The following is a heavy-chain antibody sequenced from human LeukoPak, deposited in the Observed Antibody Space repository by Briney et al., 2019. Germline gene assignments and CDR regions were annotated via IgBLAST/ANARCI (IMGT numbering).Heavy chain of an antibody. CDR3: ARGALLYAGNPHDGFDI. CDR2: IYNTNTGST. V-gene: IGHV4-59*12. CDR1: GASISNYY. D-gene: IGHD4-23*01. J-gene: IGHJ3*02. Sequence: SETLSLTCTVSGASISNYYWSWFRQPPGEDLEWIGYIYNTNTGSTNNNLSLKSRVTISVDTSENQFSLKVSSVTAADTAFYYCARGALLYAGNPHDGFDIWGQGTMVTVSS.